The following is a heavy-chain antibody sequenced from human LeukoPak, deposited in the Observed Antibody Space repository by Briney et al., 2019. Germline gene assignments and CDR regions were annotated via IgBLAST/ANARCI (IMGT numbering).Heavy chain of an antibody. Sequence: GASVKVSCKASGYTFTGYFMHWVRQAPGQGLDWMGWINPNTGGTKYAQKFQGRVTMTRDTSIGTAYMQLSTVTSDDTAVYFCARVDAAGYFSLDLGYWGQGTLVTVSS. CDR1: GYTFTGYF. V-gene: IGHV1-2*02. CDR2: INPNTGGT. CDR3: ARVDAAGYFSLDLGY. J-gene: IGHJ4*02. D-gene: IGHD3-9*01.